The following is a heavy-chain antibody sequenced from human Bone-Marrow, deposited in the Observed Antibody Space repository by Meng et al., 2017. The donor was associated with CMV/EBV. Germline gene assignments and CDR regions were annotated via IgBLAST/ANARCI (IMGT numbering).Heavy chain of an antibody. CDR2: IYSGGSST. J-gene: IGHJ1*01. V-gene: IGHV3-23*03. CDR3: AKDFAYDSSGYPFSS. D-gene: IGHD3-22*01. CDR1: GFTFSSYA. Sequence: GGSLRLSCAASGFTFSSYAMSWVRQAPGKGLEWVSVIYSGGSSTYYADSVKGRFTISRDNSKNTLYLQMNSLRAEDTAVYYCAKDFAYDSSGYPFSSWGQGTLVTVSS.